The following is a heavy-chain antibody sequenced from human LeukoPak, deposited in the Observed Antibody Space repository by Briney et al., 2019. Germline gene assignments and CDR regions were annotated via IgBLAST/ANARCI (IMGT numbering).Heavy chain of an antibody. CDR3: TTQPIAAPSD. D-gene: IGHD2-15*01. V-gene: IGHV3-15*01. J-gene: IGHJ4*02. CDR1: GFTFNNAW. Sequence: GGSLRLSCAASGFTFNNAWMTWVRQAPGKGLEWVGLIKSKTEGGTTDYAAPVKGRFTISRDDSKNTLYLQMHSLKTEDTAVYYCTTQPIAAPSDWGQGTLVTVSS. CDR2: IKSKTEGGTT.